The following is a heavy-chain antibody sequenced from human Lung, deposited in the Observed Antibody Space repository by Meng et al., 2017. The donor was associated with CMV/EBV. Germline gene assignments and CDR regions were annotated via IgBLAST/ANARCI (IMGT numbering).Heavy chain of an antibody. V-gene: IGHV4-39*07. D-gene: IGHD6-19*01. CDR2: VYYSGTT. Sequence: SETXSLTCTVSGGSIGSSGYYWGWIRQPPGKGLEWIGAVYYSGTTYYNPSLKSRITISVDTSKNQFSLKLYSVTAADTAVYYCARDRNPAVAGTGLDYWGQGTXVTVSS. CDR1: GGSIGSSGYY. J-gene: IGHJ4*02. CDR3: ARDRNPAVAGTGLDY.